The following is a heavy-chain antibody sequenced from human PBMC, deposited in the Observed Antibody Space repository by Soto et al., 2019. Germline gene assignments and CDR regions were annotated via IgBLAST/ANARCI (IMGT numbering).Heavy chain of an antibody. Sequence: GAALSLSCASCGITFSNSWMNWVRPAPEKGLEWVGRIKSKTDGGTTDYAAPVKGRFTISRDDSKNTLYLQMNSLKTEDTAVYYCTTDRITIFGVVITFDYWGQGTLVTVSS. D-gene: IGHD3-3*01. CDR2: IKSKTDGGTT. V-gene: IGHV3-15*07. CDR3: TTDRITIFGVVITFDY. CDR1: GITFSNSW. J-gene: IGHJ4*02.